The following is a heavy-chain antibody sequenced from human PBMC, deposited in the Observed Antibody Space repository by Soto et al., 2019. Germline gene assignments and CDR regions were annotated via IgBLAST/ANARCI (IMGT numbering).Heavy chain of an antibody. D-gene: IGHD1-1*01. J-gene: IGHJ4*02. CDR3: AREFGDNWNDEAY. CDR1: GGSISSYH. Sequence: SETLSLTCSVSGGSISSYHWSWIRQPAGKGLEWIGRMYSTGNTNYNPSLKSRVTVSIDTSKNQFFLRLNSVTAADSAVYYCAREFGDNWNDEAYWGQGTAVTVSS. V-gene: IGHV4-4*07. CDR2: MYSTGNT.